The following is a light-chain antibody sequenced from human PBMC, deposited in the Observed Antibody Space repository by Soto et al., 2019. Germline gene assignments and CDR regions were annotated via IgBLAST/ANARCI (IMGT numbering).Light chain of an antibody. CDR2: RNN. Sequence: QSVLTQPPSASGTPGQRVSISCSGSSSNIGSNDVNWYQQLPGTAPKLLIYRNNQRPSGVPDRISGSKSGASASLAISGLQSEDEADYYCAAWDDSLNGPVFGTGTKVTVL. J-gene: IGLJ1*01. V-gene: IGLV1-44*01. CDR3: AAWDDSLNGPV. CDR1: SSNIGSND.